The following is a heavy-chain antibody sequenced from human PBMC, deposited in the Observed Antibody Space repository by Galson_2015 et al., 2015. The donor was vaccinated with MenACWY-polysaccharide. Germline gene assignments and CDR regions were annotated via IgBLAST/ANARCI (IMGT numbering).Heavy chain of an antibody. V-gene: IGHV3-23*01. CDR1: GFTFSSFA. J-gene: IGHJ4*02. D-gene: IGHD3-10*01. CDR2: ISGGGGNK. Sequence: SLRLSCAASGFTFSSFAMRWVRQAPGKGLEWVSAISGGGGNKYYGDSVKGRFTISRDNSKNTLYLQMDSLRAEDTALYYCANGVSGTSGHKYFDNWFQGTLVTVSS. CDR3: ANGVSGTSGHKYFDN.